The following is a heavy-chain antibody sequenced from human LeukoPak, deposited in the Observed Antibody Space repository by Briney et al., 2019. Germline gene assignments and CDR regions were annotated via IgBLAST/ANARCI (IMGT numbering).Heavy chain of an antibody. CDR1: RFTFRTYA. V-gene: IGHV3-23*01. D-gene: IGHD2-2*01. J-gene: IGHJ4*02. CDR3: AKDSCSSTSCRWYFDY. Sequence: TGGSLRLSCAASRFTFRTYAMRWVGQAPWKGLEWVSAISGSGGSTYYADSVKGRFTISRDNSKNTLYLQMNSLRAEDTAVYYCAKDSCSSTSCRWYFDYWGQGTLVTVSS. CDR2: ISGSGGST.